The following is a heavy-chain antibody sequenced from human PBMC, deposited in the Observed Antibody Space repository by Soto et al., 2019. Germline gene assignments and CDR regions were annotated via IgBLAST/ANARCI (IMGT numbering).Heavy chain of an antibody. Sequence: SETLSLTCTVSGGSISSYYWSWIRQPPGKGLEWIGYIYYSGSTNYNPSLKSRVTISVDTSKNQFSLKLSSVTAADTAVYYCARVLYYDFWSGYYTGISWFDPWGQGTLVT. CDR1: GGSISSYY. CDR3: ARVLYYDFWSGYYTGISWFDP. CDR2: IYYSGST. D-gene: IGHD3-3*01. V-gene: IGHV4-59*01. J-gene: IGHJ5*02.